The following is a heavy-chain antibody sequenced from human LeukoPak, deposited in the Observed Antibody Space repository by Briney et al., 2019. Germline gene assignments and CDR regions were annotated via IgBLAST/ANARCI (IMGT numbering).Heavy chain of an antibody. CDR2: IIPILGIA. V-gene: IGHV1-69*04. CDR3: ARGPQGGGCYDY. CDR1: GGTFSSYA. Sequence: SVKVSCKASGGTFSSYAISWVRQAPGQGLEWMGRIIPILGIANYAQKFQGRVTITADKSTSTAYMELSSLRSEDTAVYYCARGPQGGGCYDYWGQGTLVTVSS. D-gene: IGHD2-15*01. J-gene: IGHJ4*02.